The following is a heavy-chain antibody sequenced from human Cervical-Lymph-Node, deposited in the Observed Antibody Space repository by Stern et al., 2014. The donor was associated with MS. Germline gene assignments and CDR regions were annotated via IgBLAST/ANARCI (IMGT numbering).Heavy chain of an antibody. CDR2: IYPGDSAT. CDR3: ARQTTAWASDV. CDR1: GYKFSIYW. J-gene: IGHJ4*02. Sequence: VQLGQSGAELIRPGESLKISCKGSGYKFSIYWIAWVRQMPGKGLEWMGIIYPGDSATRYSPSCQGQVTMSADKSTSTAYLQWSSLNASDTAMYFCARQTTAWASDVWGQGTLVTVSS. V-gene: IGHV5-51*01. D-gene: IGHD1-14*01.